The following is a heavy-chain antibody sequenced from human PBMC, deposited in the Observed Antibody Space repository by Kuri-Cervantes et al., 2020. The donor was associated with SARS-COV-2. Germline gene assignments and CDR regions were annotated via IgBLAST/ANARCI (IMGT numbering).Heavy chain of an antibody. D-gene: IGHD1-26*01. V-gene: IGHV3-30-3*01. J-gene: IGHJ4*02. Sequence: GGSLRLSCAASGFTFSSYAMHWVRQAPGKGLEWVAVISYGGSNKYYADSVKGRFTISRDNSKNTLYLQMNSLRAEDTAVYCCAKDGWELPNDYWGQGTLVTVSS. CDR3: AKDGWELPNDY. CDR2: ISYGGSNK. CDR1: GFTFSSYA.